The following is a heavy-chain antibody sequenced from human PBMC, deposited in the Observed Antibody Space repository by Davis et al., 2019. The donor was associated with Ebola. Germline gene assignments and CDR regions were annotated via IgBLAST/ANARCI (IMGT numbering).Heavy chain of an antibody. Sequence: GESLKISCAASGFTVSSNYMSWVRQAPGKGLEWVANIKQDGSEKYYVDSVKGRFTISRDNAKNSLYLQMNSLRAEDTAVYYCARVRWLVLYYFDYWGQGTLVTVSS. CDR1: GFTVSSNY. CDR3: ARVRWLVLYYFDY. J-gene: IGHJ4*02. V-gene: IGHV3-7*03. D-gene: IGHD6-19*01. CDR2: IKQDGSEK.